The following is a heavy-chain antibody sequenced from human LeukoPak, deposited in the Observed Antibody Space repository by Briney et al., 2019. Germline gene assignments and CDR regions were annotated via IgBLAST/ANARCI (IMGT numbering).Heavy chain of an antibody. Sequence: GGSLRLSCAASGFTFSSYSMNWVRQAPGKGLEWVSSISSSSSSIYYADSVKGRFTISRDNTKNSLYLQMNSLRAEDTAVYYCARDGVVATIINNWFDPWGQGTLVTVSS. V-gene: IGHV3-21*01. J-gene: IGHJ5*02. CDR2: ISSSSSSI. D-gene: IGHD5-12*01. CDR1: GFTFSSYS. CDR3: ARDGVVATIINNWFDP.